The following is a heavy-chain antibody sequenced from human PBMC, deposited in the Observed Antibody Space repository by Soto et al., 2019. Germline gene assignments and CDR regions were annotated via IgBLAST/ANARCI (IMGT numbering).Heavy chain of an antibody. D-gene: IGHD5-18*01. CDR1: GFTFSSYW. J-gene: IGHJ4*02. V-gene: IGHV3-7*03. Sequence: PGGSLRLSCAASGFTFSSYWMSCVRQAPGKGLEWVANIKQHGSDNYYVDSVRGRVTISRDNAKNPLYLQLKSMRAADTAVYYCVSDFEGGYGYGPFDYWGQGTLVTVSS. CDR2: IKQHGSDN. CDR3: VSDFEGGYGYGPFDY.